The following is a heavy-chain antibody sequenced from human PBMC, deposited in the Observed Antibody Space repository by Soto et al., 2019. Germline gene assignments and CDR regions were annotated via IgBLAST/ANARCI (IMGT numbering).Heavy chain of an antibody. Sequence: QVQLVQSGAEVKKPGSSVTVSCKASGGTFSSYTISWVRQAPGQGLEWMGGIIPIFGTANYAQKFQGRVTITAVESTSTAYMELSSLRSEDTALYYCARGNHRWLQLPYFDLWGRGTLFTVSS. CDR2: IIPIFGTA. CDR1: GGTFSSYT. CDR3: ARGNHRWLQLPYFDL. J-gene: IGHJ2*01. D-gene: IGHD5-12*01. V-gene: IGHV1-69*12.